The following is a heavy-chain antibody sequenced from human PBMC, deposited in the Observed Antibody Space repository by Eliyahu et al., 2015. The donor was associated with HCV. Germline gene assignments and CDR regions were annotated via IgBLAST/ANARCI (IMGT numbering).Heavy chain of an antibody. CDR1: GGSITGYY. J-gene: IGHJ3*02. Sequence: QVQLQESGPGLVKPSETLSLTCTVSGGSITGYYWNWMRQSPGKRPEWIAYVFLTGTTDYNPSLKSRVTISIDTSKNQFSLKLNSVTAADTAVYYCATGPYDSNGYYRKAFDIWGQGTMVTVSS. V-gene: IGHV4-59*01. CDR2: VFLTGTT. CDR3: ATGPYDSNGYYRKAFDI. D-gene: IGHD3-22*01.